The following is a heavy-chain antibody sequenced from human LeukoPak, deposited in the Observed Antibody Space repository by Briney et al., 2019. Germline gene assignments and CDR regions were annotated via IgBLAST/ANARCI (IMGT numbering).Heavy chain of an antibody. V-gene: IGHV4-61*02. J-gene: IGHJ4*02. D-gene: IGHD6-6*01. CDR3: ARVGSSLSFDY. CDR2: IYTSGST. Sequence: SQTLSLTCTVSGGSISSGSYYWSWIRQPAGKGLEWIGRIYTSGSTNYNPSLQSRVTMSVDTSKDQFSLKLSSVTAADTAVYYCARVGSSLSFDYWGQGTLVTVSS. CDR1: GGSISSGSYY.